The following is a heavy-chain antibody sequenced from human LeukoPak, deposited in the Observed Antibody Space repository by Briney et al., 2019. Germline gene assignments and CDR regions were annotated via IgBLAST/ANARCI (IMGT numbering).Heavy chain of an antibody. D-gene: IGHD3-10*01. V-gene: IGHV3-7*01. CDR2: IKQDGSEK. J-gene: IGHJ6*03. CDR1: GFTFSSYW. CDR3: ARGPTSYYGSGSPYYYYYMDV. Sequence: PGGSLRLSCVASGFTFSSYWMSWVRQAPGKGLEWVANIKQDGSEKYYVDSVKGRFTISRDNAKNSLYLQMNSLRAEDTAVYYCARGPTSYYGSGSPYYYYYMDVWGKGTTVTVSS.